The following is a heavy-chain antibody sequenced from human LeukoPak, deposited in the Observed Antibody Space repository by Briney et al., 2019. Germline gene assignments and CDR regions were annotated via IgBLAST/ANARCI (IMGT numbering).Heavy chain of an antibody. CDR3: VLESGGTLRY. V-gene: IGHV3-66*01. J-gene: IGHJ4*02. D-gene: IGHD2-15*01. Sequence: GGSLRLSCAASGFTFSTYSMNWVRQAPGKGLEWVSVIYTDTSTHYADSVKGRFTISRDTSRNTLHLQMIGLRAEDTAVYYCVLESGGTLRYWGRGSLVTVSS. CDR2: IYTDTST. CDR1: GFTFSTYS.